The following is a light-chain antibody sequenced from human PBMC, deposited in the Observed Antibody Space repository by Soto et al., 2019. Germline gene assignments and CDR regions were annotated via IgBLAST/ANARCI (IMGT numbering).Light chain of an antibody. CDR3: QQRGTSIT. Sequence: IVLTQSPATLSLWPGETAALSCRASQTVNTYLSWYQQRPGQAPRLLIYDASTRVPCIPARFSGSGSGTDFTRTISSLEPEDFALYYCQQRGTSITFGQGTLLEIE. CDR2: DAS. V-gene: IGKV3-11*01. CDR1: QTVNTY. J-gene: IGKJ5*01.